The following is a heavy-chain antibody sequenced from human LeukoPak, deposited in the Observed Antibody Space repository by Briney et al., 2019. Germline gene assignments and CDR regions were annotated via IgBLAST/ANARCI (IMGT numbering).Heavy chain of an antibody. V-gene: IGHV3-11*04. CDR3: ARVVSTSGKFYMDV. CDR2: MSVTGRTI. Sequence: GGSLRLSCAASGFSASDFYMTWIRQSPGTGLEWISYMSVTGRTIYYANSVRGRFTTSRDNNRNSLDLQMNSLGTDDTAVYYCARVVSTSGKFYMDVWGTGTTVTVSS. J-gene: IGHJ6*03. D-gene: IGHD1-1*01. CDR1: GFSASDFY.